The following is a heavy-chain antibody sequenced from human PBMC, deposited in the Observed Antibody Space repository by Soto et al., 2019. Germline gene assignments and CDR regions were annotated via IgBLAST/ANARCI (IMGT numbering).Heavy chain of an antibody. J-gene: IGHJ4*02. CDR3: ARAGYSYGFDY. V-gene: IGHV4-59*01. CDR1: GGSISSYC. CDR2: IYYSGST. D-gene: IGHD5-18*01. Sequence: PSETLSLTCTVSGGSISSYCWSWIRQPPGKGLEWIGYIYYSGSTNYNPSLKSRVTISVDTSKNQFSLKLSSVTAADTAVYYCARAGYSYGFDYWGQGTLVTVSS.